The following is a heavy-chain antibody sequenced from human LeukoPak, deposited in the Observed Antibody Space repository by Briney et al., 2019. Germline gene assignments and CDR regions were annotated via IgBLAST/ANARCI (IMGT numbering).Heavy chain of an antibody. CDR3: ARLAGNYDFWEELYYFDY. Sequence: KPSEALSLTCTVSGGSISSYYWGWIRQPPGKGLEWIGSIYYSGSTYYNPSLKSRVTISVDTSKNQFSLKLSSVTAADTAVYYCARLAGNYDFWEELYYFDYWGQGTLVTVSS. J-gene: IGHJ4*02. CDR1: GGSISSYY. D-gene: IGHD3-3*01. V-gene: IGHV4-39*01. CDR2: IYYSGST.